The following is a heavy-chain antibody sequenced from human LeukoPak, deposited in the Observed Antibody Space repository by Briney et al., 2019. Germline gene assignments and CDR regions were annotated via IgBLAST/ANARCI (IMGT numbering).Heavy chain of an antibody. V-gene: IGHV1-8*01. CDR1: GYTFTSYD. CDR3: ARALSWTTESYYYMDV. D-gene: IGHD3/OR15-3a*01. Sequence: GASVKVSCKASGYTFTSYDINWVRQATGQGLVWMGWMNPNSGNTGYAQKFQGRVTMTKNTSITTAYMDLSSLRSEDTAVYYCARALSWTTESYYYMDVWGKGTTVTVSS. J-gene: IGHJ6*03. CDR2: MNPNSGNT.